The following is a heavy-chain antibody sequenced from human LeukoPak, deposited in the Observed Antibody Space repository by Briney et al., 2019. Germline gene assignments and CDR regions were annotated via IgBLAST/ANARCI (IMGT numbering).Heavy chain of an antibody. Sequence: GGSLRLSCAASGFTFSSYGMHWVRQAPGKGLEWVAFIRYDGSNKYYADSVKGRFTISRDNSKNTLYLQMNSLRAEDTAVYYCAKDFNPPYYYDSSGQYDYWGQGTLVTVSS. D-gene: IGHD3-22*01. V-gene: IGHV3-30*02. J-gene: IGHJ4*02. CDR3: AKDFNPPYYYDSSGQYDY. CDR1: GFTFSSYG. CDR2: IRYDGSNK.